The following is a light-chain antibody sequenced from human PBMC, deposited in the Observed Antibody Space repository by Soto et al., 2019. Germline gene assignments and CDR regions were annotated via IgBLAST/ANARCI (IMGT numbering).Light chain of an antibody. CDR2: KVS. J-gene: IGKJ5*01. CDR3: LQGTHWPIT. Sequence: VVMTQSPLYLPVTLGQPASISFRSNQSLVHSDGIAYFSSFQQRPGRSPRRLIYKVSNRDSGVPARFSCSGSATDFALEISRVEAEDVGVYYCLQGTHWPITFGQGKRLEIK. V-gene: IGKV2-30*02. CDR1: QSLVHSDGIAY.